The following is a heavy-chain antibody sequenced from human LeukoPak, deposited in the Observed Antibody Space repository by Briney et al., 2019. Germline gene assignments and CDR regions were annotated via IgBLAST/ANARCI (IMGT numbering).Heavy chain of an antibody. CDR2: IYYSGST. J-gene: IGHJ4*02. CDR3: ARMTSSGWYREDY. V-gene: IGHV4-34*01. CDR1: GGSFSGYY. Sequence: SETLSLTCAVYGGSFSGYYWSWIRQPPGKGLEWIGSIYYSGSTYYNPSLKSRVTISVDTSKNQFSLKLSSVTAADTAVYYCARMTSSGWYREDYWGQGTLVTVSS. D-gene: IGHD6-19*01.